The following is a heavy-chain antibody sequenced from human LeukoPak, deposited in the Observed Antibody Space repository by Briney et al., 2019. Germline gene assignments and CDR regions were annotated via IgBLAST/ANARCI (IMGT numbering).Heavy chain of an antibody. Sequence: GGSLRLSCAASGFTFSAYSMNWVRQAPGKGLEWVSSISSSGSYIYYADSVEGRFAISRDSAKNSLYLQMSSLRAEDTAVYYCARDYYGDYGLDYCGQGTLVTVSS. CDR3: ARDYYGDYGLDY. V-gene: IGHV3-21*01. D-gene: IGHD4-17*01. J-gene: IGHJ4*02. CDR2: ISSSGSYI. CDR1: GFTFSAYS.